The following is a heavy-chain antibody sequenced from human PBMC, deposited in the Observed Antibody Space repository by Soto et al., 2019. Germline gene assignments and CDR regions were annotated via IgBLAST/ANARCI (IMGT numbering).Heavy chain of an antibody. D-gene: IGHD2-21*01. CDR2: VENSGST. V-gene: IGHV4-61*01. CDR1: GGSVSSESYY. Sequence: TLSLTCSVSGGSVSSESYYWSWIRQTPGKGLEWIGNVENSGSTKYNPSLKSRVTISVDTSKNQFSLKLSSVTGADTAVYYCARERGDSHWIDPWGQGTLVTVSS. J-gene: IGHJ5*02. CDR3: ARERGDSHWIDP.